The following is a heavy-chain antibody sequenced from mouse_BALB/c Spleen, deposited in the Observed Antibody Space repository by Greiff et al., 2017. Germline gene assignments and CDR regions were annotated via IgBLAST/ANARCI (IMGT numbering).Heavy chain of an antibody. D-gene: IGHD3-3*01. CDR2: ISDGGSYT. Sequence: EVKLVESGGGLVKPGGSLKLSCAASGFTFSDYYMYWVRQTPEKRLEWVATISDGGSYTYYPDSVKGRFTISRDNAKNNLYLQMSSLKSEDTAMYYCARGDDWYFDVWGAGTTVTVSS. CDR1: GFTFSDYY. J-gene: IGHJ1*01. V-gene: IGHV5-4*02. CDR3: ARGDDWYFDV.